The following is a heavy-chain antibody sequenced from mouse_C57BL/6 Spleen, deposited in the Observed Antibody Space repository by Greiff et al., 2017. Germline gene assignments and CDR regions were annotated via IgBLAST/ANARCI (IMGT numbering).Heavy chain of an antibody. V-gene: IGHV1-55*01. CDR1: GYTFTSYW. D-gene: IGHD2-1*01. J-gene: IGHJ3*01. Sequence: QVQLQQPGAELVKPGASVKMSCKASGYTFTSYWITWVKQRPGPGLEWIGDIYPGSGSINYNEKFKSKVTLTVDTSSSTAYMQLSSLTSEDSAVYYCARSSFYYGNCGWFAYWGQGTLVTVSA. CDR2: IYPGSGSI. CDR3: ARSSFYYGNCGWFAY.